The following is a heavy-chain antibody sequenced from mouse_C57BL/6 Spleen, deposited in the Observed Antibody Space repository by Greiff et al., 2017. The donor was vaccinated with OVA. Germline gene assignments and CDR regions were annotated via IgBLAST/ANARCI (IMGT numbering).Heavy chain of an antibody. CDR3: THYYGSSPFDY. V-gene: IGHV14-1*01. Sequence: VQLQQSGAELVRPGASVKLSCTASGFNIKDYYMHWVKQRPEQGLEWIGRIDPEDGDTEYAQKFQGKATMTADTSSNTAYLQLSSLTSEDTAVYYCTHYYGSSPFDYWGQGTTLTVSS. J-gene: IGHJ2*01. CDR2: IDPEDGDT. D-gene: IGHD1-1*01. CDR1: GFNIKDYY.